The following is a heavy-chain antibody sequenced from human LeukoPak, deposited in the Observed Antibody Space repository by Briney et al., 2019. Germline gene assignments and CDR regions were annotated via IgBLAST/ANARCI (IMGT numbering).Heavy chain of an antibody. Sequence: QPGGSLRLSCAASGFTFTTYWMSWVRQLPGKGLEWVANINQDGTEKYYVDSVKGRFTISRDNAKNSLDLQMNSLRVEDTAIYYCVKVAKYYYGSETYYFFEHWGQGTPVTASS. CDR3: VKVAKYYYGSETYYFFEH. D-gene: IGHD3-10*01. J-gene: IGHJ4*02. V-gene: IGHV3-7*01. CDR2: INQDGTEK. CDR1: GFTFTTYW.